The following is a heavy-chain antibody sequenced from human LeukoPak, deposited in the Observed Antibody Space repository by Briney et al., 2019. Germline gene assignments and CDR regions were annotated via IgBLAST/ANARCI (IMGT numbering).Heavy chain of an antibody. Sequence: PGGSLRLSCAASGFTFSDYYMSWIRQAPGKGLEWVSYISSSGSTIYYADSVKGRFTISRDNAKNSLYLQMNSLRAEDTAVYYCAVTLQLVVIFSRGLDYWGQGTLVTVSS. CDR1: GFTFSDYY. D-gene: IGHD3-22*01. CDR3: AVTLQLVVIFSRGLDY. V-gene: IGHV3-11*04. CDR2: ISSSGSTI. J-gene: IGHJ4*02.